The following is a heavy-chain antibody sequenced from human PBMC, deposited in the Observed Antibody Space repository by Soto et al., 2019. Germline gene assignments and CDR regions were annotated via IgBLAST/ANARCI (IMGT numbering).Heavy chain of an antibody. V-gene: IGHV4-4*07. J-gene: IGHJ5*02. Sequence: QVQLQESGPGLVKPSETLSLTCPVSGGSVSSNYWSWIRQSAGEGLEWIGRTYTSGTTDYNPSLRGRVTISVDTSKNQFSLKMTSVTAADTAVYYCARERAVPSWIAPWGQGILVTVSP. CDR3: ARERAVPSWIAP. CDR2: TYTSGTT. D-gene: IGHD6-19*01. CDR1: GGSVSSNY.